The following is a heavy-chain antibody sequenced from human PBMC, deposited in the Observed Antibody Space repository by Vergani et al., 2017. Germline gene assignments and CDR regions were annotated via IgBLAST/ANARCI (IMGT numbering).Heavy chain of an antibody. D-gene: IGHD3-22*01. CDR3: AHEGYYYDSSGYYSGLDY. CDR1: GLSLSTRGVG. Sequence: QITLKESGPTLVKPTHPLTLTCPFSGLSLSTRGVGVGWLRQPPGKALEWFALIYWNDDKRYSPSLKSRLTITKDTSKNQVVLTMTNMDPVDTATYYSAHEGYYYDSSGYYSGLDYWGQGTLVTVSS. V-gene: IGHV2-5*01. CDR2: IYWNDDK. J-gene: IGHJ4*02.